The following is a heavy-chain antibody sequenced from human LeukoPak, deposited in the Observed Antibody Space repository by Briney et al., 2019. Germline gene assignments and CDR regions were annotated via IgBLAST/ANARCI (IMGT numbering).Heavy chain of an antibody. V-gene: IGHV1-2*02. CDR2: INPNSGGT. D-gene: IGHD3-10*01. CDR3: ARGPMAAYYYYYYMDV. J-gene: IGHJ6*03. Sequence: ASVKVSCKASGYTFTGYYMHWVRQAPGQGLEWMGWINPNSGGTNYAQKFQGRVTMTRDTSISTAYMELSRLRSADTAVYYCARGPMAAYYYYYYMDVWGKGTTVTVSS. CDR1: GYTFTGYY.